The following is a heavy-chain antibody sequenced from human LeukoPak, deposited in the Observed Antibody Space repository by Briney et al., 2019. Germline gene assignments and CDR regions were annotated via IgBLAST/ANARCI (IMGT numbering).Heavy chain of an antibody. CDR3: TTDHFHSSGWYVME. J-gene: IGHJ4*02. Sequence: GGSLRLSCAASGFTFDDYALSWVRQAPGKGLEWVGRIKSKTDGGTTDYAAPVKGRFTISRDDSKNTLYLQMNSLKTEDTAVYYCTTDHFHSSGWYVMEWGQGTLVTVSS. CDR1: GFTFDDYA. D-gene: IGHD6-19*01. CDR2: IKSKTDGGTT. V-gene: IGHV3-15*01.